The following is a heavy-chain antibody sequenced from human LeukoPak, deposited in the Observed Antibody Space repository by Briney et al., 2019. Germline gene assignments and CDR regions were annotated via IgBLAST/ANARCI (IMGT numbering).Heavy chain of an antibody. J-gene: IGHJ4*02. CDR3: ARGNAVTGPFDY. Sequence: KFQGRVTITRDTSASTAYMELSSLRSEDTAVYYCARGNAVTGPFDYWGQGTLVTVSS. V-gene: IGHV1-3*01. D-gene: IGHD2-21*02.